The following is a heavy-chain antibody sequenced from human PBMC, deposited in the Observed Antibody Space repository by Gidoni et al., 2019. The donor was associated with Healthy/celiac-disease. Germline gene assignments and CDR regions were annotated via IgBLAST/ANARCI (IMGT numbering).Heavy chain of an antibody. J-gene: IGHJ5*02. CDR1: GYTFTGYY. V-gene: IGHV1-2*04. CDR3: ARGGEVVIPLNWFDP. D-gene: IGHD2-15*01. Sequence: QVQLVQSGAEVKKPGASVKVSCKASGYTFTGYYMHWVRQAPGQGLEWMGWINPNSGGTNYAQKFQGWVTMTRDTSISTAYMELSRLRSDDTAVYYCARGGEVVIPLNWFDPWGQGTLVTVSS. CDR2: INPNSGGT.